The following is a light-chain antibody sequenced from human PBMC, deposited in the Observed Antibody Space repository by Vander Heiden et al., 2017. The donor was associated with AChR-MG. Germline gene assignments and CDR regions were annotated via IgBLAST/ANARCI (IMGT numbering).Light chain of an antibody. J-gene: IGLJ1*01. Sequence: SYQPTPHPSVSVALGQTARITCGGNNSGSKNVHWYQQKPGQAPVLVIYRDSNRPSGIPERFSGSNSGNTATLTISRAQAGDEADYYCQVWDSSTARVFGTGTKVTVL. V-gene: IGLV3-9*01. CDR3: QVWDSSTARV. CDR2: RDS. CDR1: NSGSKN.